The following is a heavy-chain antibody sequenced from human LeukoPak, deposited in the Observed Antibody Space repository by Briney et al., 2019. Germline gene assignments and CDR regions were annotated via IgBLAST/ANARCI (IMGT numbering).Heavy chain of an antibody. J-gene: IGHJ4*02. Sequence: GGSLRLSCAASGFTFSSYWMHWVRQAPGKGLVWVSRINSDGSSTSYADSVKGRFAISRDNAKNTLYLQMNSLRAEDTAVYYCAKDQAYYYDSSGYYYLDYWGQGTLVTVSS. CDR3: AKDQAYYYDSSGYYYLDY. D-gene: IGHD3-22*01. CDR1: GFTFSSYW. V-gene: IGHV3-74*01. CDR2: INSDGSST.